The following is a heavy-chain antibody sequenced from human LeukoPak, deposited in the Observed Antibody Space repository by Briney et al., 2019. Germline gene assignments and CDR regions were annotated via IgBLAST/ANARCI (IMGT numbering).Heavy chain of an antibody. CDR1: GFTFSDYW. V-gene: IGHV3-23*01. Sequence: PGGSLRLSCAASGFTFSDYWMSWVRQAPGKGLEWVSAISGSGGSTYYADSVKGRFTISRDNSKNMLYLQMNTLRAEDTAAYYCAKGSSGWYLGYFDYWGQGALVTVSS. D-gene: IGHD6-19*01. CDR2: ISGSGGST. J-gene: IGHJ4*02. CDR3: AKGSSGWYLGYFDY.